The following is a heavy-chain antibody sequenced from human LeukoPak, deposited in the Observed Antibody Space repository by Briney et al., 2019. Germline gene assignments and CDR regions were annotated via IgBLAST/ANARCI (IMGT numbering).Heavy chain of an antibody. J-gene: IGHJ4*02. CDR1: GYTLTELS. V-gene: IGHV1-24*01. CDR2: FDPEDGET. D-gene: IGHD4-17*01. CDR3: ATSLTTVTTPDY. Sequence: GASVKVSCKVSGYTLTELSTHWVRQAPGKGLEWMGGFDPEDGETIYAQKFQGRVTMTEDTSTDTAYMELSSLRSEDTAVYYCATSLTTVTTPDYWGQGTLVTVSS.